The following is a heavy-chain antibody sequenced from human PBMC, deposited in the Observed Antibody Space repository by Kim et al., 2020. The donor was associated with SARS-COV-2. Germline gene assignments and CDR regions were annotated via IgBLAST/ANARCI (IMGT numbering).Heavy chain of an antibody. Sequence: GGSLRLSCAASGFTFSSYAMSWVRQAPGKGLEWVSAISGSGGSTYYADSVKGRFTISRDNSKNTLYLQMNSLRAEDTAVYYCAKTPRITMIVDTYFDYWGQGTLVTVSS. V-gene: IGHV3-23*01. J-gene: IGHJ4*02. CDR3: AKTPRITMIVDTYFDY. CDR2: ISGSGGST. D-gene: IGHD3-22*01. CDR1: GFTFSSYA.